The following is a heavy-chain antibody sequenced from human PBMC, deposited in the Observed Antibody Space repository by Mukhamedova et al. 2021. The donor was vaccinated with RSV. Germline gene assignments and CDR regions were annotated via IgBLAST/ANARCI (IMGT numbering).Heavy chain of an antibody. CDR2: IYSGDTKT. D-gene: IGHD3-22*01. J-gene: IGHJ4*02. CDR3: AKLTTSDSSGYVDC. Sequence: QAPGKGLEWVSVIYSGDTKTYHADSVKGRFTISRDNSKNTLYLQMNSLRAEDTAVYYCAKLTTSDSSGYVDCCGQGTLVTVSS. V-gene: IGHV3-23*03.